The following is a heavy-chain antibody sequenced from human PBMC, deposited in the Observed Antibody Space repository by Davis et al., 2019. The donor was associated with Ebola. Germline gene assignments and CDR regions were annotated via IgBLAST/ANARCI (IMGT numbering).Heavy chain of an antibody. Sequence: PGGSLRLSCAGSGFTFRSYWMSWVRQAPGKGLEWVANVNQDATRKNYVDSVRGRFTVSRDNARNSLDLQMNSLRVEDTAVYFCARYYGNFAFVDYWGQGTLVTVSS. V-gene: IGHV3-7*03. CDR3: ARYYGNFAFVDY. CDR2: VNQDATRK. J-gene: IGHJ4*02. CDR1: GFTFRSYW. D-gene: IGHD4-11*01.